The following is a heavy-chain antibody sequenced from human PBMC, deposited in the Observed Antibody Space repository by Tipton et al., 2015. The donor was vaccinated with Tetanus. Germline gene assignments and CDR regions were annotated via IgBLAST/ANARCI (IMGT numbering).Heavy chain of an antibody. CDR3: ARGVDRAKAGTD. V-gene: IGHV4-34*01. CDR1: GGSFSGYY. J-gene: IGHJ4*02. D-gene: IGHD5-18*01. Sequence: TLSLTCAVYGGSFSGYYCSWIRQSPGRGLEWIGEIHPSGSTYYNPSFTSRITLSQDTSKNQFSLKLNSATAADTAVYYCARGVDRAKAGTDWGQGTLVTVSS. CDR2: IHPSGST.